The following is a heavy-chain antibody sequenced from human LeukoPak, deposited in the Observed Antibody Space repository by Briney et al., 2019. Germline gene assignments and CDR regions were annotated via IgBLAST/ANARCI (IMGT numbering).Heavy chain of an antibody. V-gene: IGHV3-20*04. CDR3: AREGSWERYYFDY. Sequence: PGGSLRLSCAASGFTFDDYGMSWVRQAPGKGLEWVSGINWNGGSTGYADSLKVRFTISRDNAKNSLYLQMNSLRAEDSALYYCAREGSWERYYFDYWGQGTLVTVSS. CDR1: GFTFDDYG. D-gene: IGHD1-26*01. CDR2: INWNGGST. J-gene: IGHJ4*02.